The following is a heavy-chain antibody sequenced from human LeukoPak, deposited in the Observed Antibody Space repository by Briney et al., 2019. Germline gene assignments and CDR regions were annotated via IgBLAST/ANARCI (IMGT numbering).Heavy chain of an antibody. D-gene: IGHD1-26*01. CDR1: GFTVSTNY. Sequence: GGSLRLSCAASGFTVSTNYMSWVRQAPGKGLEWVSVIYSGGSTNYADSVKGRFTISRDNSKNTLYLQMNSLRAEDTAVYYCVRHGGSSAPYYYYMDVWGKGTTVTVSS. CDR3: VRHGGSSAPYYYYMDV. V-gene: IGHV3-53*01. J-gene: IGHJ6*03. CDR2: IYSGGST.